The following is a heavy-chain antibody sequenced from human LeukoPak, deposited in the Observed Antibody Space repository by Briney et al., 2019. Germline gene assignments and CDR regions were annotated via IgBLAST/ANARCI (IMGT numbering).Heavy chain of an antibody. CDR1: GGSISSSSYY. J-gene: IGHJ5*02. V-gene: IGHV4-39*01. CDR2: IYYSGST. CDR3: ASRCSSTSCYILLSQDWFDP. D-gene: IGHD2-2*02. Sequence: PSETLSLTCTVSGGSISSSSYYWGWLRQPPGTGLEWIGSIYYSGSTYYNPSLKSRVTISVDTSKNQFSLKRSSVTAADTAVYYCASRCSSTSCYILLSQDWFDPWGQGTLVTVSS.